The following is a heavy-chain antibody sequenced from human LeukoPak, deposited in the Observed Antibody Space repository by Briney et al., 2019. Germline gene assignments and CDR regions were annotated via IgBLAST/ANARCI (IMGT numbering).Heavy chain of an antibody. V-gene: IGHV4-59*12. J-gene: IGHJ5*02. CDR3: ARGSGYSSSWYGNWFDP. Sequence: SETLSLTCSVSGGSINSYYWSWIRQPPGKGLEWIGEIYHSGSTNYNPSLKSRVTISVDKSKNQFSLKLSSVTAADTAVYYCARGSGYSSSWYGNWFDPWGQGTLVTVSS. D-gene: IGHD6-13*01. CDR2: IYHSGST. CDR1: GGSINSYY.